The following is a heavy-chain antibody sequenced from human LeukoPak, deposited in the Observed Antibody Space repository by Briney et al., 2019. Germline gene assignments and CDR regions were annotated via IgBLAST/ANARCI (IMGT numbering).Heavy chain of an antibody. V-gene: IGHV4-39*01. D-gene: IGHD6-6*01. CDR1: GDSISSTTYY. CDR3: ARLYSGTRPPDY. CDR2: IYYRGNT. Sequence: PSETLSPTCTVSGDSISSTTYYWGFIRQPPGKGLEWIGSIYYRGNTYYNPSLKSRVTISVDTSNNQFSLKLSSVTAADTAVYYCARLYSGTRPPDYWGQGTLVTVSS. J-gene: IGHJ4*02.